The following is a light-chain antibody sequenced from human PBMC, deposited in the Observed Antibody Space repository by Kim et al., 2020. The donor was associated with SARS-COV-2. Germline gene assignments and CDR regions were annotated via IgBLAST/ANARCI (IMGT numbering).Light chain of an antibody. J-gene: IGLJ1*01. V-gene: IGLV2-14*03. Sequence: QSALTQPASVSGSPGQSIAISCTGTSSDVGAYNFVSWYQQHPGKAPKLMIYDVTKRPSGVSNRFSGSKSGNTASLTISGLQAEDEADFCGSYISSSDLYVFGSGTKVTVL. CDR2: DVT. CDR1: SSDVGAYNF. CDR3: GSYISSSDLYV.